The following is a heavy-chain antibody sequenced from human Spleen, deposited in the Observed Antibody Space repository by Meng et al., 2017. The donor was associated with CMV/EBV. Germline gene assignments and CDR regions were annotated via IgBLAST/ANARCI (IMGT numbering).Heavy chain of an antibody. D-gene: IGHD3-16*02. CDR1: GYSFTSYW. CDR2: IYPGASDT. J-gene: IGHJ4*02. V-gene: IGHV5-51*01. Sequence: KTSGYSFTSYWVGWVRQLPGKGLEWMGIIYPGASDTRYSPSFQGQVTISADESISTAYLQWSSLKASDTAIYYCAGQSYPQFYFDYWGQGTLVTVSS. CDR3: AGQSYPQFYFDY.